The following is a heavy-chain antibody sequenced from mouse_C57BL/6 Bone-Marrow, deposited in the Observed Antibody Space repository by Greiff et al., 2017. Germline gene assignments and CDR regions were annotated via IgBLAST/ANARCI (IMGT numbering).Heavy chain of an antibody. CDR1: GYTFTDYY. D-gene: IGHD1-1*01. V-gene: IGHV1-26*01. J-gene: IGHJ2*01. CDR2: INPNNGGT. Sequence: EVQLQQSGPELVKPGASVKISCKASGYTFTDYYMNWVKQSHGKSLEWIGDINPNNGGTSYNQKFKGKATLTVDKSSSTAYLELRSLTSEDSAVYYGASPHYYGSSYVGYYFDYWGQGTTLTVSS. CDR3: ASPHYYGSSYVGYYFDY.